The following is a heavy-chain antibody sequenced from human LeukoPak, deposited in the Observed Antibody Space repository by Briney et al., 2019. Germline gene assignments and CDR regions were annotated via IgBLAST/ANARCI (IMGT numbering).Heavy chain of an antibody. Sequence: SQTLSLTCTVSGGSISSGSYYWSWIRQPAGKGLEWIGRIYTSGSTNYNPSLKSRVTISVDTSKNQFSLKLSSVTAADTAVYYCARNLVPDYWGQGILVTVSS. J-gene: IGHJ4*02. CDR2: IYTSGST. D-gene: IGHD3-16*02. V-gene: IGHV4-61*02. CDR1: GGSISSGSYY. CDR3: ARNLVPDY.